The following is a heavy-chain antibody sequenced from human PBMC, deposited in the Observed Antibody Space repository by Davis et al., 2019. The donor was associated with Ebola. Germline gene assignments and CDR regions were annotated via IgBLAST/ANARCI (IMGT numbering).Heavy chain of an antibody. CDR3: ARGWDV. J-gene: IGHJ6*04. CDR2: ISAYNGNT. CDR1: GYIFTSYG. V-gene: IGHV1-18*04. Sequence: AASVKVSCKASGYIFTSYGISWVRQAPGQGLEWMGWISAYNGNTNYAQKLQGRVTMTRGTSISTAYMELSRLRSDDTAVYYCARGWDVWGKGTTVTVSS.